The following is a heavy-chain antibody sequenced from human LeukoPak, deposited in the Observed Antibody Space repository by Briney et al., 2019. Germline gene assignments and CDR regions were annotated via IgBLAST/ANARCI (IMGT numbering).Heavy chain of an antibody. CDR1: GFTFSDYY. CDR3: ARDTTVTTTPFDY. V-gene: IGHV3-11*04. J-gene: IGHJ4*02. D-gene: IGHD4-11*01. Sequence: GGSLRLSCAASGFTFSDYYMSWIRQAPGKGLEWVSYISSSGSTIYYADSVKGRSTISRDNAKNSLYLQMNSLRAEDTAVYYCARDTTVTTTPFDYWGQGTLVTVSS. CDR2: ISSSGSTI.